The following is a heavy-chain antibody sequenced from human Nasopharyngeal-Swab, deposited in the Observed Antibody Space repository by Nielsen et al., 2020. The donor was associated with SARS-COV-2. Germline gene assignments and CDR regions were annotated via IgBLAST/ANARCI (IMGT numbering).Heavy chain of an antibody. CDR2: IYSGGTT. D-gene: IGHD3-3*01. CDR3: ARMLYNDFWSDSSIGGYFDH. Sequence: WIRQPPGKGLEWVSVIYSGGTTYYADSVNGRFTISRDNSDNTLYLQMNSLRAEDTAVYYCARMLYNDFWSDSSIGGYFDHWGQGTLVTVSS. J-gene: IGHJ4*02. V-gene: IGHV3-66*01.